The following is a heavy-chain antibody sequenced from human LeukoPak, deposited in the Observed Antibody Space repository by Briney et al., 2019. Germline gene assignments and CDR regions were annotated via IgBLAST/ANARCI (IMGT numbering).Heavy chain of an antibody. V-gene: IGHV3-48*01. D-gene: IGHD2-2*01. CDR1: GFTFSSYS. CDR3: AREHCSSTSCPKLNWFDP. CDR2: ISSSSSTI. Sequence: PGGSLRLSCAASGFTFSSYSMNWVRQAPGKGLEWVSYISSSSSTIYYADSVKGRFTISRDNAKNSLYLQMNSLRAEDTAVYYCAREHCSSTSCPKLNWFDPWGRGTLVTVSS. J-gene: IGHJ5*02.